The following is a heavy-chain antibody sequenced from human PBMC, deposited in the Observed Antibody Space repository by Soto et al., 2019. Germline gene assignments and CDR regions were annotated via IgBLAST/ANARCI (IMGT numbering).Heavy chain of an antibody. CDR1: GGSFSNYG. CDR2: IIPVFGTP. J-gene: IGHJ6*02. Sequence: ASVKVSCKASGGSFSNYGISWVRQAPGQGLEWMGGIIPVFGTPHYAQKFQDRVTITADESTSTVYMEVSSLTSEDTAVYYCARGDATKIIVTTYYVLDVWGQGTTVTVSS. D-gene: IGHD3-22*01. CDR3: ARGDATKIIVTTYYVLDV. V-gene: IGHV1-69*13.